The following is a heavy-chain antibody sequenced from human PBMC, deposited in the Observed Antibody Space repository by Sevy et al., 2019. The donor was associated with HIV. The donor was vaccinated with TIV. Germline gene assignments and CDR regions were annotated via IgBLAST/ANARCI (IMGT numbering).Heavy chain of an antibody. J-gene: IGHJ6*02. CDR1: GFTFSSYA. Sequence: GGSLRLSCAASGFTFSSYAMHWVRQAPGKGLEWVAVISYDGSNKYYADSVKGRFTISRDNSKNTLYLQMNSLRAEDTAGYYCARGYYYDSNRRGVYYYGMDVWGQGTTVTVSS. CDR2: ISYDGSNK. D-gene: IGHD3-22*01. V-gene: IGHV3-30-3*01. CDR3: ARGYYYDSNRRGVYYYGMDV.